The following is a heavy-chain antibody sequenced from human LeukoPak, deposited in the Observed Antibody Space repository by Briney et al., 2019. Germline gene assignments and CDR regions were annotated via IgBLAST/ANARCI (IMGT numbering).Heavy chain of an antibody. V-gene: IGHV3-30-3*01. CDR2: ISYDGSNK. D-gene: IGHD1/OR15-1a*01. CDR1: GFTFSSYA. CDR3: AKDRKPFTGTNLYFDY. Sequence: PGRSLTLSCAASGFTFSSYAMHWVRQAPGKALERVAVISYDGSNKYYADSVKGRFTISRDNSKNTLYLQMNSLRDEDTAVYYCAKDRKPFTGTNLYFDYWGRGTLVTVSS. J-gene: IGHJ4*02.